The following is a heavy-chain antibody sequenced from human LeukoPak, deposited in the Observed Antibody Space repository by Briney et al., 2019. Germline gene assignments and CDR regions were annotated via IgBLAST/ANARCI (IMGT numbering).Heavy chain of an antibody. CDR1: GFTSSSYA. D-gene: IGHD3-10*01. CDR2: ISAGGDST. Sequence: GGSLRLSCAASGFTSSSYAMSWVRQAPGKGLEWVSGISAGGDSTYYADSVKGRFTISRDNFKNTLYLQMNSLRAEDTAVYYCAKDDQVWFGELLLNWFDPWGQGTLVTVSS. CDR3: AKDDQVWFGELLLNWFDP. V-gene: IGHV3-23*01. J-gene: IGHJ5*02.